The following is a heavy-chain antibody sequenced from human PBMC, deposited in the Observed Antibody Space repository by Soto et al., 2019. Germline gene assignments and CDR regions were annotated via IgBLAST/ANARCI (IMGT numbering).Heavy chain of an antibody. V-gene: IGHV4-31*03. CDR3: AGDSGGGDSSGWGAFDI. CDR1: GGSISSGGYY. D-gene: IGHD3-22*01. J-gene: IGHJ3*02. CDR2: IYYSGST. Sequence: QVQLQESGPGLVKPSQTLSLTCTVSGGSISSGGYYWSWIRQHPGKGLEWIGYIYYSGSTYYNPSPKSRVTISVDTSKNQFSRKRGSVTAADTAVYYCAGDSGGGDSSGWGAFDIWGQGTMVTVSS.